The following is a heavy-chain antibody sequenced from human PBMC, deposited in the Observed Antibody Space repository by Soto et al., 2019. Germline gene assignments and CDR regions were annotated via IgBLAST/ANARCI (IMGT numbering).Heavy chain of an antibody. CDR3: ARRAEDYCSSTSCYPSWYYYYYMDV. J-gene: IGHJ6*03. V-gene: IGHV4-59*01. D-gene: IGHD2-2*01. CDR1: GGSISSYY. CDR2: IYYSGST. Sequence: SETLSLTCTVSGGSISSYYWSWIRQPRGKGLEWIGYIYYSGSTNYNPSLKSRVTISVDTSKNQFSLKLRSVTAADTAVYYCARRAEDYCSSTSCYPSWYYYYYMDVWGKGTTVTVSS.